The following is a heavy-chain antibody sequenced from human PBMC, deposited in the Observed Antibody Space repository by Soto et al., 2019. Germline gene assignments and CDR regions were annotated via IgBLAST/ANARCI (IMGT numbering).Heavy chain of an antibody. CDR3: ARPLRVVGAAESFDI. J-gene: IGHJ3*02. Sequence: GGSLRLSCTASGLTVGGKYMSWVRQAPGKGLEWVSVIYTDDNTYYADSVKGRFTISRDNSKNTLYLQMNSLRAEDTAMYYCARPLRVVGAAESFDIWGQGTMVTVSS. CDR2: IYTDDNT. V-gene: IGHV3-53*01. CDR1: GLTVGGKY. D-gene: IGHD1-26*01.